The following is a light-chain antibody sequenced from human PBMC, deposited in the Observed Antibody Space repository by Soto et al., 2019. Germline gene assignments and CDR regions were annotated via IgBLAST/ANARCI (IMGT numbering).Light chain of an antibody. CDR3: QQYNKWPLT. V-gene: IGKV3-15*01. J-gene: IGKJ4*01. CDR1: QTVSGN. Sequence: EIVMTQSPATLSVSPGERATLSCRASQTVSGNLAWYQQKPGQAPRLLIYGTSTRATGISARFSGSGSGTEFALTISSLQSEDVAVYYCQQYNKWPLTFGGGTKVEIK. CDR2: GTS.